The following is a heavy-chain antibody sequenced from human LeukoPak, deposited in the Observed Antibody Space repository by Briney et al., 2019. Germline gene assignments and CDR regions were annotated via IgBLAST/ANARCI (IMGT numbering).Heavy chain of an antibody. J-gene: IGHJ6*04. CDR3: ASLTTDV. CDR1: GGSFSGYY. CDR2: IYYSGST. Sequence: SETLSLTCAVYGGSFSGYYWSWIRQPPGKGLEWIGSIYYSGSTYYNPSLKSRVTISVDTSKNQFSLKLSSVTAAETAVYYCASLTTDVWGKGTTVTISS. D-gene: IGHD1-1*01. V-gene: IGHV4-34*01.